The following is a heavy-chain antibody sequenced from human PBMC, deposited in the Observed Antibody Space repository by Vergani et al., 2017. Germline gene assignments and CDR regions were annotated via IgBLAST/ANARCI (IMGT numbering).Heavy chain of an antibody. CDR2: IKEDGSEK. J-gene: IGHJ4*02. Sequence: EVQLVESGGGLVQPGGSLRLSCAASGFIFSSYWMHWVRQAPGKGLEWVAAIKEDGSEKQYVDSVKGRFTISRDNAKKSLYLQMNSLRAEDTAVYYCARDTLDYWGQGTLVTVSS. CDR3: ARDTLDY. CDR1: GFIFSSYW. V-gene: IGHV3-7*01.